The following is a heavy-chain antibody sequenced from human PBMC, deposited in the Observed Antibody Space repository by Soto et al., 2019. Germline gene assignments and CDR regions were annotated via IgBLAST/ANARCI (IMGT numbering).Heavy chain of an antibody. CDR3: ARESIHDGISAFKFGY. V-gene: IGHV1-69*01. D-gene: IGHD3-3*02. CDR2: SMPMFGTA. Sequence: QVQLVQSGAEVKKPGSSVKVSCKASGDTFSNYAINWVRQAPGQGLEWMGGSMPMFGTANYAQKFQGRVTVTADASTTTADMELSRLRSDDTAVYYCARESIHDGISAFKFGYWGQGTLVTVSS. J-gene: IGHJ4*02. CDR1: GDTFSNYA.